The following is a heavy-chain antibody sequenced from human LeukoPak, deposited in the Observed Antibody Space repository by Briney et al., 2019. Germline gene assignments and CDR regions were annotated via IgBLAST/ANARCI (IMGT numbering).Heavy chain of an antibody. CDR1: GYTFSSYA. V-gene: IGHV1-69*13. J-gene: IGHJ4*02. CDR2: IIPIFGTA. Sequence: ASVKVSCKASGYTFSSYAISWVRQAPGQGLEWMGGIIPIFGTANYAQKFQGRVTITADESTSTAHMELSSLRSEDTAVYYCARGGTFLGYCSSTSCPFDYWGQGTLVTVSS. CDR3: ARGGTFLGYCSSTSCPFDY. D-gene: IGHD2-2*01.